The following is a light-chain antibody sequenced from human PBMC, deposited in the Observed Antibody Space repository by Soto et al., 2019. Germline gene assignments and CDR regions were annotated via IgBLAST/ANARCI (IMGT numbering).Light chain of an antibody. J-gene: IGKJ1*01. CDR2: AAS. CDR3: LQHNSYPWT. V-gene: IGKV1-39*01. Sequence: DMRMTNSPSTLSAFEIDIVTIPFRASQSISSYLNWYQQKPGKAPKLLIYAASSLQSGVPSRFSGSGSGTDFTLTISCLQPEDFATYYCLQHNSYPWTFGQGTKVDIK. CDR1: QSISSY.